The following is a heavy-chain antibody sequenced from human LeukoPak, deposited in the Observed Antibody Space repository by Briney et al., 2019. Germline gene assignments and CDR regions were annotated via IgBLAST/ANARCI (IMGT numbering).Heavy chain of an antibody. D-gene: IGHD5-24*01. CDR3: ARVRRDGYPYDY. CDR2: ILSDGSKE. V-gene: IGHV3-33*08. Sequence: GRSLRLSCTASGFTFSSYGMHWVRQAPGKGLEWVAVILSDGSKEFYTDSVKGRFTISRDNAKNTLYLQMNSLRAEDTAVYYCARVRRDGYPYDYWGQGTLVTVSS. J-gene: IGHJ4*02. CDR1: GFTFSSYG.